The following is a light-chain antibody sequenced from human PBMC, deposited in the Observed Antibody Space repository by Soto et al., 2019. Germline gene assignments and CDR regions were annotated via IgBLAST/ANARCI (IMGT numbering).Light chain of an antibody. CDR2: DVS. CDR1: SSDVGGYNF. Sequence: QSALTQPRSVSGSPGQSVTISCSGSSSDVGGYNFVSWYQQHPGKAPKLMIYDVSKRPSGVPDRFSGSKSGNTASLTISGLQAEDEADYYCQLWDSNSDHVVFGGGTKVTVL. V-gene: IGLV2-11*01. J-gene: IGLJ2*01. CDR3: QLWDSNSDHVV.